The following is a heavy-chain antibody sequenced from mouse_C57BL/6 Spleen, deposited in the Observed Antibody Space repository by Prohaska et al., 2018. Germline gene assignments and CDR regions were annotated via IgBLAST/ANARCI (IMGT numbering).Heavy chain of an antibody. D-gene: IGHD1-1*01. V-gene: IGHV1-18*01. J-gene: IGHJ3*01. Sequence: YMGKATLTVDKSSSTAYMELRSLTSEDTAVYYCAIRYLWRAWFAYWGQGTLVTVSA. CDR3: AIRYLWRAWFAY.